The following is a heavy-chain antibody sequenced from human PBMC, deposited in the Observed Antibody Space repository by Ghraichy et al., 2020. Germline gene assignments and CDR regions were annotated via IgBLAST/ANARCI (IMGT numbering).Heavy chain of an antibody. Sequence: SVKVSCKASGGTFSSYAISWVRQAPGQGLEWMGGIIPIFGTANYAQKFQGRVTITADESTSTAYMELSSLRSEDTAVYYCARARDIVLMVYANWGQGTLVTVSS. V-gene: IGHV1-69*13. CDR1: GGTFSSYA. D-gene: IGHD2-8*01. CDR3: ARARDIVLMVYAN. CDR2: IIPIFGTA. J-gene: IGHJ4*02.